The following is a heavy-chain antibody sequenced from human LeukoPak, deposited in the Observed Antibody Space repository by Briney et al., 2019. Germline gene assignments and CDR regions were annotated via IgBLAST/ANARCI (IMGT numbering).Heavy chain of an antibody. V-gene: IGHV3-23*01. J-gene: IGHJ6*03. D-gene: IGHD3-10*01. CDR2: ISGSGGRT. CDR3: AKGDFYGSGRDYYYYMDV. Sequence: GGSLRLSCAASGFTFSSYWMSWVRQAPGKGLEWVSAISGSGGRTYYADSVKGRFTISRDNSKNTLYLQMNSLRAEVTAVYNCAKGDFYGSGRDYYYYMDVWGKGTTVTISS. CDR1: GFTFSSYW.